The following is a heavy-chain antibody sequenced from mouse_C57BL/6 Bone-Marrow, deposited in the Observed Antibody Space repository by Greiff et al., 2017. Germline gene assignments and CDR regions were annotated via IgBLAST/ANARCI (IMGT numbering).Heavy chain of an antibody. J-gene: IGHJ2*01. D-gene: IGHD2-5*01. V-gene: IGHV1-42*01. CDR2: INPSTGGT. CDR3: AREDYYSNYFDY. CDR1: GYSFTGYY. Sequence: LKESGPELVKPGASVKISCKASGYSFTGYYMNWVKQSPEKSLEWIGEINPSTGGTTYNQKFKAKATLTVDKSSSTAYMQLKSLTSEDSAVYYCAREDYYSNYFDYWGQGTTLTVSS.